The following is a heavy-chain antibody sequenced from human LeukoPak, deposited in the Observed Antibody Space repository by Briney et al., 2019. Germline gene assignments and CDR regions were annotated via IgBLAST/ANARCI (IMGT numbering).Heavy chain of an antibody. CDR3: ARLEGAGYDSSGYYEPMRKLDY. CDR1: GSRFTSYW. Sequence: PGESLQISCQGSGSRFTSYWIGWVRQLPGKGLEWMGIIYPGDSDTRYSPSFQGQVTISADKSISTAYLQWSSLKASDTAMYYCARLEGAGYDSSGYYEPMRKLDYWGQGTLVTVSS. CDR2: IYPGDSDT. V-gene: IGHV5-51*01. D-gene: IGHD3-22*01. J-gene: IGHJ4*02.